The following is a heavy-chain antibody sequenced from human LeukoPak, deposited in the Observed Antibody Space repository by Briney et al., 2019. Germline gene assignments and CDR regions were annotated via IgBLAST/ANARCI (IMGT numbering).Heavy chain of an antibody. V-gene: IGHV4-38-2*01. CDR1: GYSISSGYY. Sequence: SETLSLTCAVSGYSISSGYYWGWIRQPPGKGLEWIGSIYHSGSTYYNPSLKSRVTISVDTSKNQSSLKLSSVTAADTAVYYCATLVPGVWGKGTTVTVSS. D-gene: IGHD3-10*01. J-gene: IGHJ6*04. CDR2: IYHSGST. CDR3: ATLVPGV.